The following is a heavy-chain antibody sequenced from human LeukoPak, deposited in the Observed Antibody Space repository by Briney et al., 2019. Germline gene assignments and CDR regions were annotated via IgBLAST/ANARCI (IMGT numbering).Heavy chain of an antibody. CDR1: GGSISSGGYY. CDR3: ARPGRGRGSWYRYTHAFDI. CDR2: IYYSGST. J-gene: IGHJ3*02. Sequence: PSETLSLTCTVSGGSISSGGYYWSWIRQHPGKGLEWIGYIYYSGSTYYNPYLKSRVTISVDTSKNQFSLKLSSVTAADTAVYYCARPGRGRGSWYRYTHAFDIWGQGTMVTVSS. V-gene: IGHV4-31*03. D-gene: IGHD6-13*01.